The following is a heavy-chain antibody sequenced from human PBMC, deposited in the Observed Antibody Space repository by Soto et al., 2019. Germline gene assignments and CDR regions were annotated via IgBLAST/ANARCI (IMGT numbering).Heavy chain of an antibody. D-gene: IGHD2-15*01. CDR2: ISAYNGNT. CDR3: ARVDVVVVAATLDY. CDR1: GYTFTSYG. J-gene: IGHJ4*02. V-gene: IGHV1-18*01. Sequence: ASVKVSCKASGYTFTSYGISWVRQAPGQGLEWMGWISAYNGNTNYAQKLQGRVTMTTDTSTSTAYMELRSLRSDDTAVYCCARVDVVVVAATLDYWGQGTLVTVSS.